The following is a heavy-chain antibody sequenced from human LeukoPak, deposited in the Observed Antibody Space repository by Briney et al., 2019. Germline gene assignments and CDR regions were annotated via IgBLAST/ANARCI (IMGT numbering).Heavy chain of an antibody. Sequence: ASVKVSCKASGYTFTGYYMHWVRQAPGQGLGWMGWINPNSGGTNYAQKFQGRVPMTRDTSISTAYMELSRLRSDDTAVYYCARGGDYRLGYFDLWGRGTLVTASS. J-gene: IGHJ2*01. D-gene: IGHD4-17*01. CDR3: ARGGDYRLGYFDL. CDR2: INPNSGGT. CDR1: GYTFTGYY. V-gene: IGHV1-2*02.